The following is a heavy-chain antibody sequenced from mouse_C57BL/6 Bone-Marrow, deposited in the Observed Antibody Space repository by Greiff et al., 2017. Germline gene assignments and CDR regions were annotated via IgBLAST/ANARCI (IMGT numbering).Heavy chain of an antibody. CDR2: IYPRSGNT. D-gene: IGHD1-1*01. CDR1: GYTFTSYG. V-gene: IGHV1-81*01. Sequence: VQLQQSGAELARPGASVKLSCKASGYTFTSYGISWVKQRTGQGLEWIGEIYPRSGNTYYNEKFKGKATLTADKSSSTAYMELRSLTSEDSAVYFCARTRYGSSYDAMDYWGQGTSVTVSS. CDR3: ARTRYGSSYDAMDY. J-gene: IGHJ4*01.